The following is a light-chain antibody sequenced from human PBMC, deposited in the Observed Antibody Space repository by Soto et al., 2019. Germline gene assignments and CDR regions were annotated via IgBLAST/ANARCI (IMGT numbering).Light chain of an antibody. V-gene: IGKV1-5*01. J-gene: IGKJ1*01. CDR1: QSISSW. Sequence: IQITHSPSTLSASVGDRVTITCRASQSISSWLAWYQQKPGKAPKLLIYDASSLQGGVPSRFSGSGSGTEFTLTISSLQPDDSATYYCQQYNIYSPTFGQGTKVDIK. CDR2: DAS. CDR3: QQYNIYSPT.